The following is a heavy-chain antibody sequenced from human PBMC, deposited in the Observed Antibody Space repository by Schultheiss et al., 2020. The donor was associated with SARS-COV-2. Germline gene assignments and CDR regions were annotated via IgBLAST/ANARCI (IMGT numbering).Heavy chain of an antibody. CDR1: GYTFTSYG. V-gene: IGHV1-18*01. J-gene: IGHJ6*03. CDR3: ARGRITMVRGVIARYYMDV. Sequence: ASVKVSCKASGYTFTSYGISWVRQAPGQGLEWMGWISAYNGNTNYAQKLQGRVTMTTDTSTSTAYMELSSLRSEDTAVYYCARGRITMVRGVIARYYMDVWGKGTTVTVSS. D-gene: IGHD3-10*01. CDR2: ISAYNGNT.